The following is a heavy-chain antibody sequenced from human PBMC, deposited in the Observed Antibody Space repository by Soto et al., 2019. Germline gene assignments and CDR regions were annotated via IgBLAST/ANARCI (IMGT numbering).Heavy chain of an antibody. V-gene: IGHV3-48*01. J-gene: IGHJ3*02. Sequence: EVQLVESGGGLVQPGGSLRLSCAASGFTFSSYRMNWVRQAPGKGLEWVSYISSSSSTIYYAASVKGRFTISRDNAKNSRCLQMTRLRAEDTAVYYCARDPRVVYGSGGSCYSGSGGGGAFDIWGQGTMVTVSS. CDR1: GFTFSSYR. CDR3: ARDPRVVYGSGGSCYSGSGGGGAFDI. D-gene: IGHD2-15*01. CDR2: ISSSSSTI.